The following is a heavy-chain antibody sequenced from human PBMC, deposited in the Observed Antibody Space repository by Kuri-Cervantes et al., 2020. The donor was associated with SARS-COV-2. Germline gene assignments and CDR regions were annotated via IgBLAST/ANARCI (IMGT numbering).Heavy chain of an antibody. CDR2: INPNSGGT. Sequence: ASVKVSCKASGYTFTGYYMHWVRQAPGQGLEWMGWINPNSGGTNYAQKFQGRVTMTRDTSTSTAYMELSRLRSDDTAVYYCARDRGKHIVVDAFDIWGQGTMVTVSS. J-gene: IGHJ3*02. D-gene: IGHD3-16*01. CDR3: ARDRGKHIVVDAFDI. CDR1: GYTFTGYY. V-gene: IGHV1-2*02.